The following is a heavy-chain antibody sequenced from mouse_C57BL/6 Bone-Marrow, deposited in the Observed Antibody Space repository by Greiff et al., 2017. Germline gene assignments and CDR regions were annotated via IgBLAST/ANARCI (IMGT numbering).Heavy chain of an antibody. V-gene: IGHV1-59*01. CDR3: ARCDYGSSYGWYFDV. CDR2: IDPSDSYT. Sequence: QVQLQQPGAELVRPGTSVKLSCKASGYTFTSYWMHWVKQRPGQGLEWIGVIDPSDSYTNYNQKFKGKATLTVDTSSSTAYMQLSSLTSEDSAVYYCARCDYGSSYGWYFDVWGTGTTVTVSS. J-gene: IGHJ1*03. D-gene: IGHD1-1*01. CDR1: GYTFTSYW.